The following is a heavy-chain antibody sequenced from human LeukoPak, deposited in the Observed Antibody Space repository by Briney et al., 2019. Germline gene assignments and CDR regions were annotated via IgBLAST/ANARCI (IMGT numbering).Heavy chain of an antibody. CDR1: GGSFSGYY. D-gene: IGHD3-10*01. V-gene: IGHV4-34*01. CDR3: ARGYGSGSYYHY. J-gene: IGHJ4*02. CDR2: INHSGST. Sequence: SETLSLTCAVYGGSFSGYYWSWIRQPPGKGLEWIGEINHSGSTNYNPSLKSRVTISVDTSKNQFPLKLSSVTAADTAVYYCARGYGSGSYYHYWGQGTLVTVSS.